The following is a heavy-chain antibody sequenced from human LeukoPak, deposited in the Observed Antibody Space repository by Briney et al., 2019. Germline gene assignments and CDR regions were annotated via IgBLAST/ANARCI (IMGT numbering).Heavy chain of an antibody. V-gene: IGHV3-7*03. CDR2: IKEDGSEK. CDR1: GFTFSSYW. D-gene: IGHD6-19*01. Sequence: PGGSLRLSCAASGFTFSSYWMSWVRQAPGKGLEWVANIKEDGSEKYYVDSVEGRFTISRDNAKDSLFLQMNSLRAEDTALYYCARDTSGPESWGQGTLVTVSS. J-gene: IGHJ4*02. CDR3: ARDTSGPES.